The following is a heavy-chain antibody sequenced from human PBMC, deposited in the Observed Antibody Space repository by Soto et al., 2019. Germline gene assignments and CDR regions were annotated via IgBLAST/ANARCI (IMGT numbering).Heavy chain of an antibody. D-gene: IGHD3-3*01. Sequence: GEALKISCKGSGYNFSGFWVAWVRQMPGKGLELMGIIYPSDSDTRYRPSFQGQVTISADKSISSAYLQWSSLRASDTAMYYCARGGVSTRTFDYWGQGTPVTVSS. CDR1: GYNFSGFW. CDR2: IYPSDSDT. V-gene: IGHV5-51*01. J-gene: IGHJ4*02. CDR3: ARGGVSTRTFDY.